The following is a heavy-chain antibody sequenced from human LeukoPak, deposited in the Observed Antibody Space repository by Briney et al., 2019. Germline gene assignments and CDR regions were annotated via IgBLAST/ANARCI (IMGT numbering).Heavy chain of an antibody. D-gene: IGHD3-10*01. CDR2: IYYSGST. CDR3: ARETPDYYGSGSYQLHSGLFDY. Sequence: SQTLSLTCTVSGGSISSGDYYLSWIRQPPGKGLEWIGYIYYSGSTYYNPSLKSRVPISVDTSKNQFSLKLSSVTAADTAVYYCARETPDYYGSGSYQLHSGLFDYWGQGTLVTVSS. CDR1: GGSISSGDYY. V-gene: IGHV4-30-4*08. J-gene: IGHJ4*02.